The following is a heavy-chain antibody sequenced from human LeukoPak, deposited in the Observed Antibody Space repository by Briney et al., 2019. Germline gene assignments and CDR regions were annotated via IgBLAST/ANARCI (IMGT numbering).Heavy chain of an antibody. V-gene: IGHV1-69*04. CDR2: IIPILGIA. CDR3: ATTYSSSWYLFIDY. CDR1: GGTFSSYA. Sequence: SVKVSCKASGGTFSSYAISWVRQAPGQGLEWMGRIIPILGIANYAQKFQGRVTITADKSTSTAYMELSSLRSEDTAVYYCATTYSSSWYLFIDYWGQGTLVTVSS. J-gene: IGHJ4*02. D-gene: IGHD6-13*01.